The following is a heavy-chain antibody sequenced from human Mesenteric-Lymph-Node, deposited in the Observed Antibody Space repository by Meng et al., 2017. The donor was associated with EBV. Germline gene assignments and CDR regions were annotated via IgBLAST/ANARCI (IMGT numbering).Heavy chain of an antibody. Sequence: SGVYGENLGSLGKVSCKSAESPCTSYDINWGRQATGQGPEWMGIINPSGGSTSYAQKFQGRVTMTRDTSTSTVYMELSSLRSEDTAVYYCARGSPDVDFWSGYYTFDYWGQGTLVTVSS. D-gene: IGHD3-3*01. CDR2: INPSGGST. CDR1: ESPCTSYD. J-gene: IGHJ4*02. V-gene: IGHV1-46*01. CDR3: ARGSPDVDFWSGYYTFDY.